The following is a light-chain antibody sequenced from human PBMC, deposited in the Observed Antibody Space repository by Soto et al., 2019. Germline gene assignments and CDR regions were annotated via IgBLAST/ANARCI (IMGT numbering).Light chain of an antibody. CDR2: DTS. Sequence: EIVLTQSPTTLSLSPGERATLSCRASQSVGTSLAWYQHRPGQAPRLLIYDTSDRATGIPARFSGSGSGTDFTLTIKSLEPEDLAVYYCQQRSNWPLTFGGGPKVEIK. J-gene: IGKJ4*01. CDR3: QQRSNWPLT. V-gene: IGKV3-11*01. CDR1: QSVGTS.